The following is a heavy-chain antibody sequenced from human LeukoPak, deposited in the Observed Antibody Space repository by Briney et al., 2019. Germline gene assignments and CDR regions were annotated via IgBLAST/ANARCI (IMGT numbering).Heavy chain of an antibody. V-gene: IGHV1-8*01. CDR3: ARGSPLSHATYPYYYYGMDG. CDR2: LNPNSGNT. Sequence: ASVKVSCYASGYTFTSSGINWVRQATGQGLKWLGWLNPNSGNTGYAQKFQSRVTMTRNTSIRTAYIELSSMRSEDTAVYYCARGSPLSHATYPYYYYGMDGWGQGTTVTVSS. J-gene: IGHJ6*02. CDR1: GYTFTSSG.